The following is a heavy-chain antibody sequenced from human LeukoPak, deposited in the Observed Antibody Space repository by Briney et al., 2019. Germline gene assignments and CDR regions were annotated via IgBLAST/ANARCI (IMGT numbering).Heavy chain of an antibody. Sequence: GGSLRLSCAASGFTFSSYAMHWVRQAPGTGLQWVAFMSYDGSNEYYADSVKGRFTISRDNAKNSLYLQMNSLRAEDTAVYYCASRDGYNWVVWGQGTLVTVSS. CDR1: GFTFSSYA. V-gene: IGHV3-30*04. CDR3: ASRDGYNWVV. D-gene: IGHD5-24*01. CDR2: MSYDGSNE. J-gene: IGHJ4*02.